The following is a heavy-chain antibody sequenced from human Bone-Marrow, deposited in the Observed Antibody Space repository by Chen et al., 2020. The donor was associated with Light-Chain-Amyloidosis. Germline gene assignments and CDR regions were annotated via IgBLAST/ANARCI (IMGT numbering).Heavy chain of an antibody. Sequence: QVQLQESGPGLVKPSETLSLTRTVSGYSISSGYYWGWIRQPPGKGLEWIGSIYHSGSTYYNPSLKSRVTISVDTSKNQFSLKLSSVTAADTAVYYCAHMRGSDYDYVWGSYRYAENFDYWGQGTLVTVSS. V-gene: IGHV4-38-2*02. D-gene: IGHD3-16*02. J-gene: IGHJ4*02. CDR3: AHMRGSDYDYVWGSYRYAENFDY. CDR1: GYSISSGYY. CDR2: IYHSGST.